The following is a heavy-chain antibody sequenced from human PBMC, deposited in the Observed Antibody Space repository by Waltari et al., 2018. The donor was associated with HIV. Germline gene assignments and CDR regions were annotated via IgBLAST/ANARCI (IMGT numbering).Heavy chain of an antibody. Sequence: QVQLVQSGAEVKKRGSSVKVSCKSSGGTFNHYAITWVRQAPVQGLEWRGGTMPVFVTTNYAQKCQGRLTIIADESTSTGYMERSSLRSEDTAVYYCARMATVVDWYFDHWGRGTLVTVSS. J-gene: IGHJ2*01. CDR1: GGTFNHYA. CDR2: TMPVFVTT. D-gene: IGHD2-15*01. V-gene: IGHV1-69*01. CDR3: ARMATVVDWYFDH.